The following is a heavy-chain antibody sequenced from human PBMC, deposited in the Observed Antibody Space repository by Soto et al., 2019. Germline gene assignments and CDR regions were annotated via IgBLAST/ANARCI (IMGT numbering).Heavy chain of an antibody. CDR3: ARDQRGGNSLSGYYYYGMDV. Sequence: VALVKLSCKASGGTFSGYAISWVRQAPGQGIEWMGGINPSNGTTKSSQKFLDRVTITRDTSASTVYLELSGLRSEDTAVYYCARDQRGGNSLSGYYYYGMDVWGQGTTVTVSS. CDR1: GGTFSGYA. CDR2: INPSNGTT. V-gene: IGHV1-69*05. J-gene: IGHJ6*02. D-gene: IGHD2-21*02.